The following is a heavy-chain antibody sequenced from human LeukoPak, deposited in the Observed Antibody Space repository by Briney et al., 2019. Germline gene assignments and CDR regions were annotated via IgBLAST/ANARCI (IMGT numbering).Heavy chain of an antibody. CDR3: ARPSYGGNSEVDY. J-gene: IGHJ4*02. CDR1: GFTFSTSN. V-gene: IGHV3-48*02. Sequence: PGRSLRLSCAASGFTFSTSNMNWVRQAPGKGLEWVSYISSSSNTIYYAGSVKGRFTISRDNAKNSLYLQMNSLRDEDTAVYYCARPSYGGNSEVDYWGQGTLVTVSS. CDR2: ISSSSNTI. D-gene: IGHD4-23*01.